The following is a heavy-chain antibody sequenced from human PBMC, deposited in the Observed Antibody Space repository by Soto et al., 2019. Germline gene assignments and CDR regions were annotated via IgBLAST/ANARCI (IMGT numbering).Heavy chain of an antibody. CDR1: GYTFLNYG. CDR3: ARARTKTFTVKGPAVCDY. J-gene: IGHJ4*02. Sequence: ASVKVSCKTSGYTFLNYGISWVRQAPGQGLEWMGWITAYDGNTNYAQKVQGRVTMITDTSTSTAYMELRSLRPDDTAVYYCARARTKTFTVKGPAVCDYWGQGALVTVSS. V-gene: IGHV1-18*01. D-gene: IGHD4-17*01. CDR2: ITAYDGNT.